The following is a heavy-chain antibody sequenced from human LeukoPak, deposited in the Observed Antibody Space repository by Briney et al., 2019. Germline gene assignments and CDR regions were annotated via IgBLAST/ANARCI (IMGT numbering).Heavy chain of an antibody. D-gene: IGHD1-26*01. CDR2: IYYSGST. CDR3: AGETLPRRYFDY. J-gene: IGHJ4*02. Sequence: SETLSLTCTVSGGSISSSSYYWGWIRQPPGKGLEWIGSIYYSGSTYYNPSLKSRVTISVDTSKNQFSLKLSSVTAADTAVYYCAGETLPRRYFDYWGQGTLVTVSS. V-gene: IGHV4-39*07. CDR1: GGSISSSSYY.